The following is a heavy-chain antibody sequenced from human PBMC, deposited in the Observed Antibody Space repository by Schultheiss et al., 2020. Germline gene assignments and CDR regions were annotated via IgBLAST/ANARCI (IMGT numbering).Heavy chain of an antibody. Sequence: GGSLRLSCAASGFTFSSYAMHWVRQAPGKGLEWVAVISYDGSNKYYADSVKGRFTISRDNPKNTLYLQMNSLRAEDRAVYYCARGAVAGTNWGQGTLVTVSS. D-gene: IGHD6-19*01. J-gene: IGHJ4*02. CDR1: GFTFSSYA. V-gene: IGHV3-30-3*01. CDR2: ISYDGSNK. CDR3: ARGAVAGTN.